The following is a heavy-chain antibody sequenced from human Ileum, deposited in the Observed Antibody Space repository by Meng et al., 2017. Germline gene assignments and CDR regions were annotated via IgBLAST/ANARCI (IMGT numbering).Heavy chain of an antibody. D-gene: IGHD1-14*01. CDR3: VRDVNLDWYFDL. CDR1: GASVSSNIAA. CDR2: TYYRSKWYN. V-gene: IGHV6-1*01. J-gene: IGHJ2*01. Sequence: SETLSLTCAISGASVSSNIAACNWLRQSPSGGLEWLGRTYYRSKWYNDYAVSVKSRITINPDTSKNQFSLHLNSVTPEDTAVYYCVRDVNLDWYFDLWGRGTLVTGAS.